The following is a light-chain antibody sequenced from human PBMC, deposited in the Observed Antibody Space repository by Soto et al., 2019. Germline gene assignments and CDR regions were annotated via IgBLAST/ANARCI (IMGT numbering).Light chain of an antibody. J-gene: IGKJ1*01. CDR1: QTISSW. Sequence: DIQMTQSPSTLSGSVGDRVTITCRASQTISSWLAWYQQKPGKAPKLLIYKASTLKSGVPSRFSGSGSGTEFTLTISSLQPDDFATYYCQHYNSYSEAFCQGNKGELK. CDR2: KAS. CDR3: QHYNSYSEA. V-gene: IGKV1-5*03.